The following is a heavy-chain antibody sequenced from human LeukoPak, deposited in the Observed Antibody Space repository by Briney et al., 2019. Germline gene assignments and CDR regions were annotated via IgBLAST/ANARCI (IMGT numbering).Heavy chain of an antibody. J-gene: IGHJ4*02. V-gene: IGHV1-69*06. Sequence: ASVKVSCKASGGTFSSYAISWVRQAPGQGLEWMGGIIPIFGTANYAQKFQGRVTITADKSTSTAYMELSSLRSEDTAVYYCARDRSIAAAGPPGYWGQGTLVTVSS. CDR1: GGTFSSYA. D-gene: IGHD6-13*01. CDR2: IIPIFGTA. CDR3: ARDRSIAAAGPPGY.